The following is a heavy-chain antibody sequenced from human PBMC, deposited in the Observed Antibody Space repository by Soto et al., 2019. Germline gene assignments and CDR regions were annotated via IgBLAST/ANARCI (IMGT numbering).Heavy chain of an antibody. CDR2: INHSGST. D-gene: IGHD6-19*01. J-gene: IGHJ2*01. CDR1: GESFSPYF. Sequence: QVQLQQWGAGLLKPSETLSLTCADYGESFSPYFWSWIRQPPGKGLEWIGEINHSGSTNYNPSLTRRATLSVDTSKNQVSLKLTSVTAADTAVYYCARLASGWQYYYFDFWGRGTPVTVSS. CDR3: ARLASGWQYYYFDF. V-gene: IGHV4-34*01.